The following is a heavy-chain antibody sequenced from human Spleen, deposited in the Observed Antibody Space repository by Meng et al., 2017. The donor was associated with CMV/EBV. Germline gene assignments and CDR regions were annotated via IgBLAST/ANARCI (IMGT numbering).Heavy chain of an antibody. CDR1: GYTFTGYY. CDR3: AKGGLTLNYYYYGMDV. V-gene: IGHV1-2*02. CDR2: INPNSGGT. Sequence: ASVKVSCKASGYTFTGYYMHWVRQAPGQGLEWMGWINPNSGGTNYAQKFQGRVTMTRDTSISTAYMELSSLRSEDTALYYCAKGGLTLNYYYYGMDVWGQGTTVTVSS. J-gene: IGHJ6*02. D-gene: IGHD3/OR15-3a*01.